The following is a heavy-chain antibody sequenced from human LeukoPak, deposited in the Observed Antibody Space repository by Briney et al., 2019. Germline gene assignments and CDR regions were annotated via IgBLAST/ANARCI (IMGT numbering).Heavy chain of an antibody. CDR3: ARVYFRSMITFGGVIAGRWLDP. J-gene: IGHJ5*02. CDR1: GYTFTSYG. V-gene: IGHV1-18*01. CDR2: ISAYNGNT. D-gene: IGHD3-16*02. Sequence: ASVKVSCKASGYTFTSYGISWVRQAPGQGLEWMGWISAYNGNTNYAQKYQGRVTMTTDTSTSTAYMELRSLRSDDTAVYYCARVYFRSMITFGGVIAGRWLDPWGQGTLVTVSS.